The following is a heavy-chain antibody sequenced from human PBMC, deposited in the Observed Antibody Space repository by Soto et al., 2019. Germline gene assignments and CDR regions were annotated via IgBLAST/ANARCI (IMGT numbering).Heavy chain of an antibody. J-gene: IGHJ4*02. CDR1: CGSINNYY. D-gene: IGHD4-17*01. CDR2: IFYSGSP. Sequence: SLTCTGSCGSINNYYWSWIRQPPGKGLEWIGYIFYSGSPTYNPSLKSRVTISVDTSKNKFSLKLNSVTAADTAVSYCARGHDYGRYWGQGTLVTVSS. V-gene: IGHV4-59*01. CDR3: ARGHDYGRY.